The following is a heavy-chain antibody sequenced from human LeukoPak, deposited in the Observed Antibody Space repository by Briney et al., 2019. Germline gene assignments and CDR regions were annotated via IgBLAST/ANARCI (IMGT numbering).Heavy chain of an antibody. D-gene: IGHD5-12*01. V-gene: IGHV3-7*01. CDR1: GFTFSSYW. CDR3: AKGGGYEAQYYYYYLDV. Sequence: GGSLRLSCAASGFTFSSYWMSWVRQAPGKGLEWVANIKQDGSEKYYVGSVKGRFTISRDNSKNTLYLQMKSLRAEDTAVYYCAKGGGYEAQYYYYYLDVWGKGTTVTISS. J-gene: IGHJ6*03. CDR2: IKQDGSEK.